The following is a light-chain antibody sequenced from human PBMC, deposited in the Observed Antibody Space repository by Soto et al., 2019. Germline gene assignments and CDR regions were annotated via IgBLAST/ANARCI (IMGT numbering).Light chain of an antibody. CDR3: CSYAGSSTFVV. J-gene: IGLJ2*01. Sequence: QSALTQPASVSGSPGQSITISCTGSGRDIGAYNYVSWYQQHPGKAPKLMIYEGSKRPSGVSNRFSGSKSGNTASLTISGLQAEDEADYYCCSYAGSSTFVVFGGGTKVTVL. CDR2: EGS. CDR1: GRDIGAYNY. V-gene: IGLV2-23*03.